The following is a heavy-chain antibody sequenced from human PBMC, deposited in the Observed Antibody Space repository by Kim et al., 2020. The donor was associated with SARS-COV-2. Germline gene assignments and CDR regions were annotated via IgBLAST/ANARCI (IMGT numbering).Heavy chain of an antibody. D-gene: IGHD6-25*01. CDR3: AKDQSRIAAAAANDY. CDR1: GFTFGDYA. V-gene: IGHV3-9*01. J-gene: IGHJ4*02. CDR2: ISWNSGSI. Sequence: GGSLRLSCAASGFTFGDYAMHWVRQAPGKGLEWVSGISWNSGSIGYADSVKGRFTISRDNAKNSLYLQMNSLRAEDTALYYCAKDQSRIAAAAANDYWGQGTLVTVSS.